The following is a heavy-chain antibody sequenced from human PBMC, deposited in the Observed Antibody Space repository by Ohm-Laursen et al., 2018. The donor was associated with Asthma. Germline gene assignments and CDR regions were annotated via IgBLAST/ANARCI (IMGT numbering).Heavy chain of an antibody. D-gene: IGHD3-22*01. CDR1: GVSISSGGYF. CDR3: ARATFYYESTGYYYFDH. Sequence: SQTLSLTCTVSGVSISSGGYFWSWIRQYPGKGLEWIGYINYSGNTYYNPSLKSRVIISVDTSKNQFSLKLTSVTAADTALYYCARATFYYESTGYYYFDHWGQGTLVTVSS. CDR2: INYSGNT. J-gene: IGHJ4*02. V-gene: IGHV4-31*03.